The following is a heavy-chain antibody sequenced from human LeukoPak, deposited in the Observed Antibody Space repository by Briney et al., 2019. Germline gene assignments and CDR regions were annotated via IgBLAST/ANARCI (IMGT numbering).Heavy chain of an antibody. CDR2: ISAYNGNT. CDR1: GYTFTTYG. D-gene: IGHD4-17*01. CDR3: ARDSHYHDYGDYSIDY. J-gene: IGHJ4*02. V-gene: IGHV1-18*01. Sequence: AASVKVSCKTSGYTFTTYGISWVRQAPGQGLEWMGWISAYNGNTNYAQKLQGRVTMTTDTSTSTAYMELRSLRSDDTAVYYCARDSHYHDYGDYSIDYWGQGTLVTVSS.